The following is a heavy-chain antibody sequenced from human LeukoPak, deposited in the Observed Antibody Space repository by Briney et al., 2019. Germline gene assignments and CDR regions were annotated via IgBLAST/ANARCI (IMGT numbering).Heavy chain of an antibody. CDR1: GGSFIGYY. CDR2: INHSGST. CDR3: ARAWSSSSWYGFDY. V-gene: IGHV4-34*01. Sequence: KPSETLPLTCAVYGGSFIGYYWSWIRQPPGKGLEWIGEINHSGSTNYNPSLKSRVTMSVDTSKNQFSLKLSSVTAADTAVYYCARAWSSSSWYGFDYWGQGTLVTVSS. J-gene: IGHJ4*02. D-gene: IGHD6-13*01.